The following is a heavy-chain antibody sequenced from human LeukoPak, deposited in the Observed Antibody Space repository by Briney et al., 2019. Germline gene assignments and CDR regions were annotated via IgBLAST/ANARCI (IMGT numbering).Heavy chain of an antibody. CDR3: ARDIVSEAMVTSGGGY. CDR2: IYYTGST. Sequence: SETLSLTCTVSGGSISSSSYYWGWIRQPPGKGLEWIGSIYYTGSTYYNPSLKSRVTISVDTSKNQFSLKLSSVTAADTAVYYCARDIVSEAMVTSGGGYWGQGTLVTVSS. D-gene: IGHD5-18*01. J-gene: IGHJ4*02. V-gene: IGHV4-39*07. CDR1: GGSISSSSYY.